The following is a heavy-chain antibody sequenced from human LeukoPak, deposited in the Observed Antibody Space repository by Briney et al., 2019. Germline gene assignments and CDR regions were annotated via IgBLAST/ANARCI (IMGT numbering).Heavy chain of an antibody. Sequence: GGSLRLSCAASGFTFSSYNMNWVRQAPGKGLEWVSSITSSSSYIYYADSVKGRFTISRDNAKNSLYLQMNSLRAEDTAVYYCAKDRYSSTWYSSDWFDPWGQGTLVTVSS. J-gene: IGHJ5*02. D-gene: IGHD6-13*01. CDR3: AKDRYSSTWYSSDWFDP. CDR2: ITSSSSYI. V-gene: IGHV3-21*01. CDR1: GFTFSSYN.